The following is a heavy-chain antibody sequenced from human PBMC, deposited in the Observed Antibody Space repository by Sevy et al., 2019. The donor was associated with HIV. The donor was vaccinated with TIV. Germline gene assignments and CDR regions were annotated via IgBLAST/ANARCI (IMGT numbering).Heavy chain of an antibody. D-gene: IGHD2-8*01. Sequence: GGALRLSCAASGFTFSSYATSWVRQAPGKGLEWVSTISGIGDNTFYADSAKGRFTIPRDNSKNTLYLQMNSLRAEETAVYYGAKCLYTSIDEDYYYYMDVWGKGTTVTVSS. CDR2: ISGIGDNT. CDR3: AKCLYTSIDEDYYYYMDV. V-gene: IGHV3-23*01. J-gene: IGHJ6*03. CDR1: GFTFSSYA.